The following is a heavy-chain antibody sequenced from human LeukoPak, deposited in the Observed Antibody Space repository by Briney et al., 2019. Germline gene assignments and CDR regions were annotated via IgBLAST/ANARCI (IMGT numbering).Heavy chain of an antibody. Sequence: GGSLRLSCAASGFTFSSYGMSWVRQAPGKGLEWVSAISGSGGSTYYADSVKGRFTISRDNSKNTLYLQMNSLRAEDTAVYYCARGGVYSYGNYFDYWGQGTLVTVSS. D-gene: IGHD5-18*01. J-gene: IGHJ4*02. CDR3: ARGGVYSYGNYFDY. CDR2: ISGSGGST. CDR1: GFTFSSYG. V-gene: IGHV3-23*01.